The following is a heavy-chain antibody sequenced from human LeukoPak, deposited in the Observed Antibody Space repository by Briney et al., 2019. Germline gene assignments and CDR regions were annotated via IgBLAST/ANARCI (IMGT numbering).Heavy chain of an antibody. CDR1: GYTFTSYD. D-gene: IGHD7-27*01. Sequence: ASVKVSCKASGYTFTSYDINWVRQATGQGLEWMGWMNPNSGNTGYAQKFQGRVTMTRNTSISTAYMELSRLRSDDTAVYYCARSPKTGDDAFDIWGQGTMVTVSS. CDR3: ARSPKTGDDAFDI. J-gene: IGHJ3*02. CDR2: MNPNSGNT. V-gene: IGHV1-8*01.